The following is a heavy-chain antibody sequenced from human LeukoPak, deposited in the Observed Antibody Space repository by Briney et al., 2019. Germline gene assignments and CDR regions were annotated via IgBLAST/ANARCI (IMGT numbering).Heavy chain of an antibody. J-gene: IGHJ4*02. Sequence: GGSLRLSCAASGFTFDDYGMSWVRQAPGKGLEWVSTINWNGGSTGYADSVEGRFTISRDNAKNSLYLQMNSLRAEDTALYYCARGRIAAAGNFDYWGQGTLVTVSS. CDR3: ARGRIAAAGNFDY. CDR2: INWNGGST. V-gene: IGHV3-20*04. CDR1: GFTFDDYG. D-gene: IGHD6-13*01.